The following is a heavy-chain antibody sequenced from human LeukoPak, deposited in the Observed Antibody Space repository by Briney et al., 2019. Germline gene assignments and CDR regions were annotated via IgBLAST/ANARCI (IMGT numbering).Heavy chain of an antibody. CDR3: AKDIHFDYYDSSGYPNWFDP. J-gene: IGHJ5*02. Sequence: GGSLRLSCAASGFTFDDYAMHWVRQAPGKGLEWVSGISWNSGSIGYADSVKGRFTISRDNAKNSLYPQMNSLRAEDTALYYCAKDIHFDYYDSSGYPNWFDPWGQGTLVTVSS. D-gene: IGHD3-22*01. CDR2: ISWNSGSI. CDR1: GFTFDDYA. V-gene: IGHV3-9*01.